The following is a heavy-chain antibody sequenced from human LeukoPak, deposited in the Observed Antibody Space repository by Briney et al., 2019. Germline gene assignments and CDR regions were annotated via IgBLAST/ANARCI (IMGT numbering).Heavy chain of an antibody. Sequence: SETLSLTCSVSGSSITNYYWSWIRQPPGKGLEWIGFIYASGGTNYNPSLKSRVTMSVDTSKTQFSLKLSSVTAADTAVNYCARQGKGGSYYHACYIWGQATVVSV. V-gene: IGHV4-4*09. CDR1: GSSITNYY. D-gene: IGHD1-26*01. CDR3: ARQGKGGSYYHACYI. J-gene: IGHJ3*02. CDR2: IYASGGT.